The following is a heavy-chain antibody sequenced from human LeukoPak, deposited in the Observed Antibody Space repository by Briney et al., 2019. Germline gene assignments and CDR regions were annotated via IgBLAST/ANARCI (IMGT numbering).Heavy chain of an antibody. Sequence: ASETLSLTCTVSGGSISNNYWSWIRQSRGKGLEWLGYIYFSGTHNYNPPLKSRVTISVDTSKNQFSLKLSSVTAADTAVYYWARVRITIFGVVRGYYYMDVWGKGTTVTVSS. D-gene: IGHD3-3*01. CDR3: ARVRITIFGVVRGYYYMDV. J-gene: IGHJ6*03. CDR2: IYFSGTH. V-gene: IGHV4-59*12. CDR1: GGSISNNY.